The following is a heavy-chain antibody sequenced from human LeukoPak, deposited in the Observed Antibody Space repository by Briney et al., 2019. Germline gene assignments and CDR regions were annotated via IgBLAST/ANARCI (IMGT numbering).Heavy chain of an antibody. CDR3: ARGGSYYRWFDP. J-gene: IGHJ5*02. Sequence: PSETLSLTCAVYGGSFSGYYWTWIRQSPGKGLEWIGEISSGGNSNENPSLKSRVTISVDTSKNQFSLNVRSVTAADTAVYYCARGGSYYRWFDPWGQGTLVTVSS. CDR1: GGSFSGYY. V-gene: IGHV4-34*01. CDR2: ISSGGNS. D-gene: IGHD1-26*01.